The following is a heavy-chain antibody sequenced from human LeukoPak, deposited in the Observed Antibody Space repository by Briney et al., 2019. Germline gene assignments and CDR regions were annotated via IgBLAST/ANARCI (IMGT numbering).Heavy chain of an antibody. CDR1: GDSIISGNYY. Sequence: SETLSLTCSVSGDSIISGNYYWSWIRQPPGKGLEWIGYIYYTGSTNYNPSLKSRLTMSVDTSRNQFSLKLSSVTAADTAVYYCARGADILTGNDAFDIWGRGTMVTVSS. J-gene: IGHJ3*02. CDR2: IYYTGST. V-gene: IGHV4-61*01. D-gene: IGHD3-9*01. CDR3: ARGADILTGNDAFDI.